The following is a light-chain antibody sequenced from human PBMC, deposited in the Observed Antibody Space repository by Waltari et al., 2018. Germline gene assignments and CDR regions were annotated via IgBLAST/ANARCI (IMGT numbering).Light chain of an antibody. CDR2: DDD. J-gene: IGLJ2*01. CDR1: GGSIARNY. V-gene: IGLV6-57*04. Sequence: FVLTQPHSVSESPGETVTISCTRSGGSIARNYVQWYQQRPGSATTTVIYDDDQRPSRVPDRFSGSIDSASNSASLTISELKTEDEADYYCQAYDSNESVVVGGGTKLTVL. CDR3: QAYDSNESVV.